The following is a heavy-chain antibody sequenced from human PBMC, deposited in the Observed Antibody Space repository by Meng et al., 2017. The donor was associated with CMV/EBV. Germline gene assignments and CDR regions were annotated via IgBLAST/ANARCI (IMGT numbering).Heavy chain of an antibody. J-gene: IGHJ5*02. CDR2: INPNSGGT. Sequence: ASVKVSCKASGYTFTGDYMHWVRQAPGQGLEWMGWINPNSGGTNYAQKFQGRVTMTRDTSISTAYMELSKLRSDDTAVYYCARFDSCTNGVCPPDPWGQGTLVTVSS. D-gene: IGHD2-8*01. CDR3: ARFDSCTNGVCPPDP. CDR1: GYTFTGDY. V-gene: IGHV1-2*02.